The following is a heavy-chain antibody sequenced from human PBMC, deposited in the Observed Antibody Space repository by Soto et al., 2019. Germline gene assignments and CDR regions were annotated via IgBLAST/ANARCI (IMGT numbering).Heavy chain of an antibody. Sequence: SETLSLTCTVSGGSISSGDYYWSWIRQPPGKGLEWIGYIYYSGSTYYNPSLKSRVTISVDTSKNQFSLKLSSVTAADTAVYYCARDHGGYCTNGVCYSNYFDYWGQGTLVTVSS. CDR3: ARDHGGYCTNGVCYSNYFDY. CDR2: IYYSGST. J-gene: IGHJ4*02. CDR1: GGSISSGDYY. V-gene: IGHV4-30-4*01. D-gene: IGHD2-8*01.